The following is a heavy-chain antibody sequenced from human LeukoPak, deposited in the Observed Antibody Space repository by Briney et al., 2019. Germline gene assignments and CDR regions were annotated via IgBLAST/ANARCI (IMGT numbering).Heavy chain of an antibody. CDR3: ARGAHCSGGSCLQPKRYDY. CDR2: INPNSGGT. J-gene: IGHJ4*02. V-gene: IGHV1-2*06. D-gene: IGHD2-15*01. CDR1: GYTFTGYY. Sequence: ASVKVSCKASGYTFTGYYMHWVRQAPGQGLEWMGRINPNSGGTNSAQTFQGRVTMTRDTSISTPYMELSRLRSDDTAAYYCARGAHCSGGSCLQPKRYDYWGQGNLVTVSS.